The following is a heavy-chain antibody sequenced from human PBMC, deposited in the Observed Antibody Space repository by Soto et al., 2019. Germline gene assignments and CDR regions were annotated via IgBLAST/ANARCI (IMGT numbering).Heavy chain of an antibody. V-gene: IGHV1-18*01. CDR1: GYTLSMSV. Sequence: QVQLVQSGAEVKKPGASVKVSCKSSGYTLSMSVISWVRQAPGQGLEWMGWISGYNGNTNYEQKFQDRVTMTTATTTNTAYMELRSLRSDDTAVYYCAREGPRPYYYSGMDVWGKGTTVTVSS. J-gene: IGHJ6*04. CDR3: AREGPRPYYYSGMDV. CDR2: ISGYNGNT.